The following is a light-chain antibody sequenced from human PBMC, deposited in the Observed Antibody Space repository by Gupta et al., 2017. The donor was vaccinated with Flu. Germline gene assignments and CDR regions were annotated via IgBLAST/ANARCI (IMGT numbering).Light chain of an antibody. V-gene: IGKV3-11*01. CDR2: DAS. J-gene: IGKJ4*01. CDR3: EQPTNWPPLA. CDR1: QSVNSI. Sequence: ATIWLSSGERDTLSSRASQSVNSIVAWWKQKPVQAPRLLIFDASNRDTGVTARFSGRGCGKEVTITISSREQEDFAGYYCEQPTNWPPLAFGGGTKVEIK.